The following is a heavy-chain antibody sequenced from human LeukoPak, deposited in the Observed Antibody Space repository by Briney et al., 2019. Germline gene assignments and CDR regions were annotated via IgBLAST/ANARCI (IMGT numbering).Heavy chain of an antibody. CDR2: IDYSGGT. Sequence: SETLSLTCTVSGGSIGSGGYFWSWIRQHPGKGLEWIGYIDYSGGTYYNPSLKSRVTISVDTSKNQFSLNLRSVTAADTAVYYCASILTGYWWFDPWGQGTLVTVSS. CDR3: ASILTGYWWFDP. J-gene: IGHJ5*02. CDR1: GGSIGSGGYF. V-gene: IGHV4-31*03. D-gene: IGHD3-9*01.